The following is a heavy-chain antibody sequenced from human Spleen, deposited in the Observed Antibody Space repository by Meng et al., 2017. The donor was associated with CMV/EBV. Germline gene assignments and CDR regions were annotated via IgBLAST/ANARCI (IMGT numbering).Heavy chain of an antibody. J-gene: IGHJ1*01. CDR2: IDGYNGDS. Sequence: KTSGYSFGNYGLSWVRQAPGPGLEWMGWIDGYNGDSNSAQKFQGRVTMTRDTSTNTAYMEMRSLRYDDTAVYYCAKGTAASSWYGGDWGQGTLVTVSS. CDR3: AKGTAASSWYGGD. CDR1: GYSFGNYG. V-gene: IGHV1-18*01. D-gene: IGHD6-13*01.